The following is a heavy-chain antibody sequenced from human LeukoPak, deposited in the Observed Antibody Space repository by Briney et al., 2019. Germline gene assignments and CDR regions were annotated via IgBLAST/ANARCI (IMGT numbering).Heavy chain of an antibody. CDR2: ISSSSSYI. V-gene: IGHV3-21*01. Sequence: GGSLRLSCAASGFTFSSYAMSWVRQAPGKGLEWVSSISSSSSYIYYADSVKGRFTISRDNAKNSLYLQMNSLRAEDTAVYYCARPKGGWYEAVDYWGQGTLVTVSS. CDR1: GFTFSSYA. CDR3: ARPKGGWYEAVDY. J-gene: IGHJ4*02. D-gene: IGHD6-19*01.